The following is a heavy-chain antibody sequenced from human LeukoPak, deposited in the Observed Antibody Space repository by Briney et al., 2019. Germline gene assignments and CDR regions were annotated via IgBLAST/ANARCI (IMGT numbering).Heavy chain of an antibody. CDR3: ARDGDYYDSRGVNWFDP. V-gene: IGHV4-30-4*01. D-gene: IGHD3-22*01. CDR2: IYYSGST. J-gene: IGHJ5*02. CDR1: GGSISSGDYY. Sequence: PSQTLSLTCTVSGGSISSGDYYWSWIRQPPGKGLEWIGYIYYSGSTYYNPSLKSRVTISVDTSKNQFSLKLSSVTAADTAVYYCARDGDYYDSRGVNWFDPWGQGTLVTVSS.